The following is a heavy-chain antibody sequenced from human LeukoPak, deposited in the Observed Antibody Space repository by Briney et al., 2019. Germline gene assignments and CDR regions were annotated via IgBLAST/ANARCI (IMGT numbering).Heavy chain of an antibody. J-gene: IGHJ4*02. CDR2: ISYSGNT. D-gene: IGHD2-15*01. CDR3: ATRSTGVAATLYS. V-gene: IGHV4-59*02. CDR1: GCTVSSKY. Sequence: GSLRLSCAASGCTVSSKYMSWIRQPPGKGLGWIGYISYSGNTNYNPSLKSRVTISVDTSTIQFSLKLSSVTAADTAVYYCATRSTGVAATLYSWGQGALVTVSS.